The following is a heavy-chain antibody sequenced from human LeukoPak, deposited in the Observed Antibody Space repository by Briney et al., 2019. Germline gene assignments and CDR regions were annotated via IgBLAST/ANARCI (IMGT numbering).Heavy chain of an antibody. D-gene: IGHD2-21*01. J-gene: IGHJ4*02. CDR3: ARENVVEVYFDY. Sequence: GGSLRLSCAASGFTFSSYAMSWVRQTPGKGLEWVSGISDSGGSTYYADSVKGRFTISRDNSKNTLYPQMDSLRAEDTALYYCARENVVEVYFDYWGRGTLVTVSS. CDR1: GFTFSSYA. V-gene: IGHV3-23*01. CDR2: ISDSGGST.